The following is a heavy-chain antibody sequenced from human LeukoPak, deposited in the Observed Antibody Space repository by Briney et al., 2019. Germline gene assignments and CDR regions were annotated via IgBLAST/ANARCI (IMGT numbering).Heavy chain of an antibody. CDR3: ARGLRLGAAFDI. D-gene: IGHD2-21*01. Sequence: SETLSLTCTVSGGSISSYYWNWIRQPPGKGLEWIGYISYSGSTSYNPSLKSRVTISVDTSKNQFSLNLSSVIAADTAVYYCARGLRLGAAFDIWGQGTMVTVSS. CDR1: GGSISSYY. CDR2: ISYSGST. V-gene: IGHV4-59*08. J-gene: IGHJ3*02.